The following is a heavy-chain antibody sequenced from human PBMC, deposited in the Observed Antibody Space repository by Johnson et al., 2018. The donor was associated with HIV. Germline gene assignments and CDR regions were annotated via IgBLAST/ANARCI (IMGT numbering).Heavy chain of an antibody. CDR2: IRNKPSSYST. J-gene: IGHJ3*01. V-gene: IGHV3-72*01. CDR1: GFSFSDHF. CDR3: TRDRDGVGVS. D-gene: IGHD3-10*01. Sequence: EVQLVESGGGLVQPGGSLRLSCVGSGFSFSDHFMDWVRQAPGKGLEWVGRIRNKPSSYSTEYAASVKGRFTVSSDDSKNSVYLQMSSLKTEETAVYYCTRDRDGVGVSWGQGTMVTVSS.